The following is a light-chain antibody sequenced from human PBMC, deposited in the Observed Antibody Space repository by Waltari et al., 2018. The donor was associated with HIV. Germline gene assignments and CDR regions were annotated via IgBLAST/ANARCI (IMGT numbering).Light chain of an antibody. CDR3: QQSGSSPFT. CDR2: GAT. J-gene: IGKJ3*01. Sequence: EIVLTQSPGTLSLSPGEVATLSCRASQSVTSNYLAWYQQKPGQPPRLLIYGATSRATGIPDRFSGSGSGTDFTLTISRLEPEDFAVYYCQQSGSSPFTFGPGTKVDIK. CDR1: QSVTSNY. V-gene: IGKV3-20*01.